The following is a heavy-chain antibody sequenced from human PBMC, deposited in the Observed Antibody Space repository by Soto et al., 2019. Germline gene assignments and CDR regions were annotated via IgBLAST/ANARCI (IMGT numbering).Heavy chain of an antibody. V-gene: IGHV4-39*07. Sequence: PSETLSLTCTFSGGSISSSSYYWGWIRQPPGKGLEWIGSIYYSGSTYYNPSLKSRVTIPVDTSKNQFSLKLSSVTAADTAVYYCAGIPPWGYSTPLFDPWGQGTLVTVSS. CDR1: GGSISSSSYY. J-gene: IGHJ5*02. CDR2: IYYSGST. D-gene: IGHD6-13*01. CDR3: AGIPPWGYSTPLFDP.